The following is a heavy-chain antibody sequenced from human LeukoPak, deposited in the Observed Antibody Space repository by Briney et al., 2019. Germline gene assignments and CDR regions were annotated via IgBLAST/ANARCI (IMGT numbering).Heavy chain of an antibody. CDR2: IYYSGST. V-gene: IGHV4-34*09. J-gene: IGHJ4*02. CDR3: ARENDYGGNRGDY. D-gene: IGHD4-23*01. CDR1: GGFFSGYY. Sequence: PSETLSLTCAVYGGFFSGYYWSWIRQPPGKGLEWIGYIYYSGSTYYNPSLKSRVTISVDTSKNQFSLKLSSVTAADTAVYYCARENDYGGNRGDYWGQGTLVTVSS.